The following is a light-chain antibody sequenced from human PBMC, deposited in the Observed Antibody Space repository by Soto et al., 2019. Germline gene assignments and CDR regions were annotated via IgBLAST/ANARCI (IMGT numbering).Light chain of an antibody. J-gene: IGKJ5*01. CDR3: QQYGTTRIT. CDR1: QSVSNNY. Sequence: IVLTQSPGTLSLSPGERATLSCRASQSVSNNYLAWYQQKPGQAPRLLIYGASNRATGIPDRFSGSGSETDFTLTISRLEPEDFAVYYCQQYGTTRITFGQGTRLEIK. CDR2: GAS. V-gene: IGKV3-20*01.